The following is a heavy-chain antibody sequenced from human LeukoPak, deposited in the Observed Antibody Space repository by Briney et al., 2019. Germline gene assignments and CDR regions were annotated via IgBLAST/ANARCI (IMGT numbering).Heavy chain of an antibody. J-gene: IGHJ4*02. CDR1: GLTLSDHY. CDR2: IRNKANSYTT. V-gene: IGHV3-72*01. Sequence: GGSLRLSCAASGLTLSDHYMDWVRQAPGKGLEWVGRIRNKANSYTTEYAASVKGRFTISRDDSKSSLYLQMNSLKTEDTAVYYCARAAGSYPFDYWGQGTLVTVSS. CDR3: ARAAGSYPFDY. D-gene: IGHD1-26*01.